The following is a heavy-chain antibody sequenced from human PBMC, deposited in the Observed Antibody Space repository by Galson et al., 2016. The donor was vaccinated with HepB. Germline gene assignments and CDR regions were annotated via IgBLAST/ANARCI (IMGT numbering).Heavy chain of an antibody. CDR3: ARDFLYGDNLPDAFDV. V-gene: IGHV3-7*01. J-gene: IGHJ3*01. D-gene: IGHD4/OR15-4a*01. CDR2: IKQDGSDI. Sequence: SLRLSCAASGFTFSHYWMSWVRQAPGKGLEWVANIKQDGSDIYYVVSVKGRFTVSRDNANNSLYLQMNSLRADDSAIYFCARDFLYGDNLPDAFDVWGQGAMVTVSS. CDR1: GFTFSHYW.